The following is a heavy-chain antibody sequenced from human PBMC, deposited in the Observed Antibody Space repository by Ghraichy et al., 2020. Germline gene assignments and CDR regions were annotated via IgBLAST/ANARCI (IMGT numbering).Heavy chain of an antibody. Sequence: GGSLRLSCAASGFTFSSYAMHWVRQAPGKGLEWVAVISYDGSNKYYADSVKGRFTISRDNSKNTLYLQMNSLRAEDTAVYYCARAYDSSGWYKFGAFDLWGQGTMVTGSS. J-gene: IGHJ3*01. D-gene: IGHD6-19*01. CDR3: ARAYDSSGWYKFGAFDL. CDR2: ISYDGSNK. V-gene: IGHV3-30-3*01. CDR1: GFTFSSYA.